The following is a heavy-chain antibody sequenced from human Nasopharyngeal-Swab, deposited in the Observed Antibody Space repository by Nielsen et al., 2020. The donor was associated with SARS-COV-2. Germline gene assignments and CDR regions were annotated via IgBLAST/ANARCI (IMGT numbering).Heavy chain of an antibody. Sequence: ASVKVSCKASGYTFTDYYIHWVRQAPGEGLEWAGWININSDETVYAQKFNDRVTMTRDTSINTAYMELTSLRSDDTAVYYCAKDLRVYGSGSLDYWGQGTLVTVFS. CDR2: ININSDET. J-gene: IGHJ4*02. D-gene: IGHD3-10*01. CDR3: AKDLRVYGSGSLDY. CDR1: GYTFTDYY. V-gene: IGHV1-2*02.